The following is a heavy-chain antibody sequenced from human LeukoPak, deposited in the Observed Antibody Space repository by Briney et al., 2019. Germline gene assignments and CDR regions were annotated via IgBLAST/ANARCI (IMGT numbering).Heavy chain of an antibody. J-gene: IGHJ6*02. CDR1: GFTVSSNY. CDR3: ARDSRRCSGGSCSYYGMDV. D-gene: IGHD2-15*01. V-gene: IGHV3-53*04. Sequence: GGSLRLSCAASGFTVSSNYMSWVRQAPGKGLEWVSVIYSGGSTYYADSVKGRFTISRHNSKNTLYLQMNSLRAEDTAVYYCARDSRRCSGGSCSYYGMDVWGQGTTVTVSS. CDR2: IYSGGST.